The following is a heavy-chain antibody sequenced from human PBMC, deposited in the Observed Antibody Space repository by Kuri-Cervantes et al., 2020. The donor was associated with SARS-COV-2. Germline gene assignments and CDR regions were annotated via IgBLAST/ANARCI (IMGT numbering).Heavy chain of an antibody. V-gene: IGHV4-61*02. Sequence: LRLSCAVSGYSISSGYYWSWIRQPAGKGLEWIGRIYTSGSTNYNPSLKSRVTMSVDTSKNQFSLKLSSVTAADTAVYYCVENDYYDSSGYSHFDYWGQGTLVTVSS. D-gene: IGHD3-22*01. CDR3: VENDYYDSSGYSHFDY. CDR1: GYSISSGYY. J-gene: IGHJ4*02. CDR2: IYTSGST.